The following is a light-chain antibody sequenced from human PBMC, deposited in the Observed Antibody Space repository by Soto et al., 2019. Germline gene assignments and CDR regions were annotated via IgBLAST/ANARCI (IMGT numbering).Light chain of an antibody. CDR2: AAS. J-gene: IGKJ4*01. CDR3: QQSYSNPLT. Sequence: DIQMTQTPSSLSASVEDRVIITCRASQSISNHLNWYQQKPGKAPRLLISAASSLQSGVPSRFSGSYSGTDFTLTISSLQPEDFATYFCQQSYSNPLTFGGGTKVDI. V-gene: IGKV1-39*01. CDR1: QSISNH.